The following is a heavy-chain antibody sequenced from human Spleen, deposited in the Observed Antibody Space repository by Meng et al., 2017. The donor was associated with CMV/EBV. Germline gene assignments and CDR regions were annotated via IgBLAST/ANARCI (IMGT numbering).Heavy chain of an antibody. CDR2: IHYSGNT. CDR1: GGYISTSSYY. V-gene: IGHV4-39*02. CDR3: ARDHIAARPFDY. D-gene: IGHD6-6*01. Sequence: CTVSGGYISTSSYYWGWIRQPPGKGLEWIGSIHYSGNTYYNPSLKSRVTISADTSKNHFSLRLSSVTAADTAVYYCARDHIAARPFDYWGQGTLVTVSS. J-gene: IGHJ4*02.